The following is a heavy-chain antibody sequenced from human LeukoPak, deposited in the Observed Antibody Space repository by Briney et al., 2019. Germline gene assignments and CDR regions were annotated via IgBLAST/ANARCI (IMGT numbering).Heavy chain of an antibody. CDR3: ARGGGFVLMVYANDAFDI. CDR1: GGSLSSHY. CDR2: IYYRDYT. J-gene: IGHJ3*02. V-gene: IGHV4-59*11. D-gene: IGHD2-8*01. Sequence: SETLSLTCTVSGGSLSSHYWSWIRQPPGKGLEWIGYIYYRDYTNYNPSLKSRVTMSVDTSKNQFSLNLTSVTAADTAVYYCARGGGFVLMVYANDAFDIWGQGTMVTVSS.